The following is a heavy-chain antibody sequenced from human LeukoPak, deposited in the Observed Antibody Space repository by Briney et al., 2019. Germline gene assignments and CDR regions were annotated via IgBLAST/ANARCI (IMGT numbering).Heavy chain of an antibody. CDR3: STSGPSTYYYDSSGYYYFH. D-gene: IGHD3-22*01. Sequence: GGSLRLSCAASGFTFSSYAMSWVRQAPGKGLEWVSAISGSGGSTYYADSVKGRFTISRDNSKNTLHLQMNSLRAEDTAVYYCSTSGPSTYYYDSSGYYYFHWGQGTLVTVSS. V-gene: IGHV3-23*01. CDR2: ISGSGGST. CDR1: GFTFSSYA. J-gene: IGHJ4*02.